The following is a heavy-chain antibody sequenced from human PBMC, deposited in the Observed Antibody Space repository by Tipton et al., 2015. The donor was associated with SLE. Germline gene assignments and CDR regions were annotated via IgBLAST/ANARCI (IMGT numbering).Heavy chain of an antibody. CDR3: ARETFRNYDFWSGYPTFDC. D-gene: IGHD3-3*01. CDR1: GYDFFGYW. V-gene: IGHV5-51*03. CDR2: IYPDNSNT. J-gene: IGHJ4*02. Sequence: QLVQSGAEVKEAGQSLKISCKGSGYDFFGYWIAWVRQMPGEGLEWMGIIYPDNSNTIYSPSFQGQVTISADRSISTAYLQWSSLKASDTAMYYCARETFRNYDFWSGYPTFDCWGQGTLVTVSS.